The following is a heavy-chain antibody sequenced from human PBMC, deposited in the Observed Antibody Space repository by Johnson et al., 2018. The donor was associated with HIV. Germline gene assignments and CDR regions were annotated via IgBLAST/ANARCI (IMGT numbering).Heavy chain of an antibody. J-gene: IGHJ3*02. V-gene: IGHV3-30-3*01. CDR2: ISYDGSNK. Sequence: QVQLVESGGGVVQPGGSLRLSCAASGFTFSNYAMYWVRQAPGKGLEWVAAISYDGSNKYYADSVKDRFTISRDNSKNTLCLQMNSLRAEDTAVYYCAKESAFDIWGQGTMVTVSS. CDR3: AKESAFDI. CDR1: GFTFSNYA.